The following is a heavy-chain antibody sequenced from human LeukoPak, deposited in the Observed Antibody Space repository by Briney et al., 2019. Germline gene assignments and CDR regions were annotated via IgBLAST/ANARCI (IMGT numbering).Heavy chain of an antibody. Sequence: GGSLRLSCVASGITFSDYYMNWIRQAPGKGLEWVSYISGSGSTKYYADSVKARFTISRDNAKNSLYLQMNSLRAEDTAVYYCARGGYCSNVVCYTSRSLDYWGQGTLVTVSS. D-gene: IGHD2-8*01. CDR3: ARGGYCSNVVCYTSRSLDY. CDR2: ISGSGSTK. V-gene: IGHV3-11*01. CDR1: GITFSDYY. J-gene: IGHJ4*02.